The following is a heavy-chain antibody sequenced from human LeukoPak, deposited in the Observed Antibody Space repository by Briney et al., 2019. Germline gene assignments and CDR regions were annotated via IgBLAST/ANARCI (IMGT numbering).Heavy chain of an antibody. Sequence: GASVPVSCKACGCTFTSYTINWLRQPAGKGLEWMGWLNNTTGNPTYAQGFTGRFVHSLHTSVRTTYLQINNLKAEDTAVYDCVRQYCGENTCRYRTYFDYWGQGTLVTVSS. CDR2: LNNTTGNP. D-gene: IGHD2-21*01. V-gene: IGHV7-4-1*02. CDR1: GCTFTSYT. J-gene: IGHJ4*02. CDR3: VRQYCGENTCRYRTYFDY.